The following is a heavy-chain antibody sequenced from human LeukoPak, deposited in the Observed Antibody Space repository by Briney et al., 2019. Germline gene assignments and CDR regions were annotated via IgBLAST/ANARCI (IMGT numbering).Heavy chain of an antibody. Sequence: GESLKISCKGSGYSFTSYWIGWVRQMPGKGLGWMGIIYPGDSDTRYSPSFQGQVTISADKSISTAYLQWRILKASDTAMYYCARPPVGDWLTPDYWGQGTLVTVST. V-gene: IGHV5-51*01. CDR3: ARPPVGDWLTPDY. J-gene: IGHJ4*02. CDR2: IYPGDSDT. D-gene: IGHD2-21*02. CDR1: GYSFTSYW.